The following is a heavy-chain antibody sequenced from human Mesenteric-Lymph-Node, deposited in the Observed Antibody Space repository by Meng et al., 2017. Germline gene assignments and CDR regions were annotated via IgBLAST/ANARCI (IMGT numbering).Heavy chain of an antibody. V-gene: IGHV3-21*01. D-gene: IGHD2-2*01. J-gene: IGHJ2*01. CDR3: ARDPGGEAAIGL. CDR1: GFNFSSYS. Sequence: EVQLVESGGGLVKPGGSLRLSCAASGFNFSSYSMNWVRQAPGKGLEWVSSISSSSSYIYYADSVKGRFTISRDNAKNSLYLQMNSLRAEDTALYYCARDPGGEAAIGLWGRGTLVTVSS. CDR2: ISSSSSYI.